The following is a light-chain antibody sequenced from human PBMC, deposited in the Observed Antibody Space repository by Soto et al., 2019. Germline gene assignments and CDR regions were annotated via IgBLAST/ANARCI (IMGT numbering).Light chain of an antibody. CDR1: QSVSSN. CDR3: RQHNTWPPWT. CDR2: GAS. V-gene: IGKV3-15*01. J-gene: IGKJ1*01. Sequence: EIVMTQSPATLSVSPGERATLSCRASQSVSSNLAWYQQKPGQAPRLLMYGASTRATGIPDRFSGSGSGTEFTLTISCLQSEDFGVSYCRQHNTWPPWTCGQGTKVETK.